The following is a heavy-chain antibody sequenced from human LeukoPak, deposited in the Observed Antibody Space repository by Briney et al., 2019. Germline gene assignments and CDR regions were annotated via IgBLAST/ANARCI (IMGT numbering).Heavy chain of an antibody. CDR2: IKQDGSEK. CDR1: GFTFSSYW. J-gene: IGHJ4*02. CDR3: AGMLAYCGGDCSGDY. D-gene: IGHD2-21*02. Sequence: GGSLRLSCAASGFTFSSYWMSWVRQAPGKGVEWVANIKQDGSEKYYVDSVKGRFTISRDNAKNSLYLQMNSLRAEDTAVYYCAGMLAYCGGDCSGDYWGQGTLVTVSS. V-gene: IGHV3-7*01.